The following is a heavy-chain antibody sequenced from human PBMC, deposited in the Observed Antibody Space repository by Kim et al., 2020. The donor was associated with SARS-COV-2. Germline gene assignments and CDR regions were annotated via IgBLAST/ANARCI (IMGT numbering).Heavy chain of an antibody. J-gene: IGHJ4*02. CDR3: AGLYSSSQRSQPYYFDY. CDR2: IYYSGST. D-gene: IGHD6-6*01. CDR1: GGSISSSSYY. V-gene: IGHV4-39*07. Sequence: SETLSLTCTVSGGSISSSSYYWGWIRQPPGKGLEWIGSIYYSGSTYYNPSLKSRVTISVDTSKNQFSLKLSSVTAADTAVYYCAGLYSSSQRSQPYYFDYWGQGTLVTVSS.